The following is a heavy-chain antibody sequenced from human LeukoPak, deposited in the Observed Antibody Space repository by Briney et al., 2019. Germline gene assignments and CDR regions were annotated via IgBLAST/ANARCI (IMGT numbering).Heavy chain of an antibody. CDR1: GFTFSSYS. V-gene: IGHV3-21*03. Sequence: GGSLRLSCAASGFTFSSYSMNWVRQAPGKGLEWVSSISSSSSYIYYADSVKGRFTISRDNAKNSLYLQMNSLRTEDTAVYYCVRGSGSYYYDSRSRLQHDTFDIWGQGTMVTVSS. J-gene: IGHJ3*02. CDR3: VRGSGSYYYDSRSRLQHDTFDI. CDR2: ISSSSSYI. D-gene: IGHD3-22*01.